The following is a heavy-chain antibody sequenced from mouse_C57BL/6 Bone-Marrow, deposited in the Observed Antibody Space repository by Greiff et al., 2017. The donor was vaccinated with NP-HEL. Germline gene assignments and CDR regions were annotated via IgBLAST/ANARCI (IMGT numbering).Heavy chain of an antibody. D-gene: IGHD1-1*01. J-gene: IGHJ2*01. V-gene: IGHV1-64*01. CDR1: GYTFTSYW. CDR3: AIITTVVAPDY. Sequence: QVQLKQPGAELVKPRASVKLSCKASGYTFTSYWMHWVKQRPGQGLEWIGMIHPNSGSTNYNEKFKSKATLTVDKSSSTAYMQLSSLTSEDSAVYYCAIITTVVAPDYWGQGTTLTVSS. CDR2: IHPNSGST.